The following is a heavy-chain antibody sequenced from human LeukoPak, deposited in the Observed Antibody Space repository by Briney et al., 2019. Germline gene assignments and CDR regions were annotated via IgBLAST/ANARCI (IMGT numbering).Heavy chain of an antibody. J-gene: IGHJ6*02. Sequence: GGSLRLSCAASGFTFSSYAMSWVRQAPGKGLEWVSAIGGSGGSTYYADSVKGRFTISRDNSKNTLYLQMNSLRAEDTAVYYCAKDQGDHGCMDVWGQGTTVTVSS. CDR3: AKDQGDHGCMDV. D-gene: IGHD4-17*01. CDR1: GFTFSSYA. CDR2: IGGSGGST. V-gene: IGHV3-23*01.